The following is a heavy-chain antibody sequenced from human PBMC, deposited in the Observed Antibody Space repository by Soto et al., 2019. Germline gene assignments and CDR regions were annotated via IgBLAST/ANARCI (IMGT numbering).Heavy chain of an antibody. Sequence: SETLSLTCAVYGGSFSGYYWSWIRQPPGKGLEWIGEINHSGSTNYNPSLKSRFTISVDTSKNQFFLKLSSVPAADTAVYYCASSGRQQLVHYFDYWGQGTLVTVSS. CDR2: INHSGST. D-gene: IGHD6-13*01. CDR3: ASSGRQQLVHYFDY. CDR1: GGSFSGYY. V-gene: IGHV4-34*01. J-gene: IGHJ4*02.